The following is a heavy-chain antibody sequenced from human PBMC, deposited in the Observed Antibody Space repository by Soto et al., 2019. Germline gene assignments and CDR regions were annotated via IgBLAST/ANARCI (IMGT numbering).Heavy chain of an antibody. D-gene: IGHD3-10*01. Sequence: QVQLHQSGPGLVKPSETLSLTCSVSGASITNYYWTWIRQSPGKGLEWIGYIYYGGTSNYNSSLKGRVTVSVDMSTIQFSLTLNSVTAADTAVYYCAMYYGHGQDYWGQGTLVTVSS. CDR3: AMYYGHGQDY. CDR1: GASITNYY. CDR2: IYYGGTS. J-gene: IGHJ4*02. V-gene: IGHV4-59*01.